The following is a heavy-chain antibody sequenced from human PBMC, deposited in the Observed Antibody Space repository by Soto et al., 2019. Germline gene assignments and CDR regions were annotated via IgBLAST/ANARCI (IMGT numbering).Heavy chain of an antibody. CDR2: IICSSSFI. D-gene: IGHD2-2*01. J-gene: IGHJ4*02. CDR1: GFTFSSYS. V-gene: IGHV3-21*01. CDR3: ARDPFPLVDCSGSSCYGPFDY. Sequence: GGSLRLSCAASGFTFSSYSMNWVRQAPGKGLEWVSFIICSSSFIYYADLVKGRFTISRDNAKNSLYLQMNSLRGEDTAVYYCARDPFPLVDCSGSSCYGPFDYWGQGTLVTVSS.